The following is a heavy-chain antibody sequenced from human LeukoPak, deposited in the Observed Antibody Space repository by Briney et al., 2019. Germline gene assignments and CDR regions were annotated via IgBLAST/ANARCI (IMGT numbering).Heavy chain of an antibody. CDR3: ARRIAVAATKFDDAFDI. V-gene: IGHV4-39*01. Sequence: SETLSLTCTVSGGSISSSSYYWGWIRQPPGKGLEWIGSIYYSGSTYYNPSLKSRVTISVDTSKNQFSLKLSSVTAADPAVYYCARRIAVAATKFDDAFDIWGQGTMVTVSS. D-gene: IGHD6-19*01. J-gene: IGHJ3*02. CDR1: GGSISSSSYY. CDR2: IYYSGST.